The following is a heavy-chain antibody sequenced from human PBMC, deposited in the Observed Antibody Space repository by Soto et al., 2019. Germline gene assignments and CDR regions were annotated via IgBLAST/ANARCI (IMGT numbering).Heavy chain of an antibody. V-gene: IGHV1-8*01. CDR3: ARDYGSGTPYYYYYMDV. Sequence: GASVKVSCKASGYTFTSYDINWVRQATGQGLEWMGWMNPNSGNTGYAQKFQGRVTMTRNTSISTAYMELSSLRSEDTAVYYCARDYGSGTPYYYYYMDVWGKGTTVTVSS. CDR2: MNPNSGNT. J-gene: IGHJ6*03. D-gene: IGHD3-10*01. CDR1: GYTFTSYD.